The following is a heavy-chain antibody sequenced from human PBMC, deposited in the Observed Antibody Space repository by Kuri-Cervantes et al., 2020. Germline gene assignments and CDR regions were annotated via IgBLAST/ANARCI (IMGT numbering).Heavy chain of an antibody. CDR2: IYYSGST. CDR1: GGSISSSSYY. J-gene: IGHJ5*02. CDR3: AKAQDAQLVRSPFDP. D-gene: IGHD1-1*01. Sequence: SETLSLTCTVSGGSISSSSYYWGWIRQPPGKGLEWIGSIYYSGSTYYNPSLKSRVTISVDTSKNQFSLKLSSVTAADTALYYCAKAQDAQLVRSPFDPWGQGTLVTVSS. V-gene: IGHV4-39*07.